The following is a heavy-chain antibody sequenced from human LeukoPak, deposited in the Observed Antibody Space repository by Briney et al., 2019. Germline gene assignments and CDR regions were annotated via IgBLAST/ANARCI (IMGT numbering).Heavy chain of an antibody. CDR2: ISGPGGSW. V-gene: IGHV3-23*01. J-gene: IGHJ4*02. CDR1: GFTFSSYA. D-gene: IGHD5/OR15-5a*01. Sequence: QPGGSLRLSCAASGFTFSSYAMSWVRQAPGKGLEWVSAISGPGGSWDYADSVKGRFTISRDYSKNTLFLQMNSLRAEDTAIYYCAKKVGLVSAPLYYFDVWGQGTLVTVSS. CDR3: AKKVGLVSAPLYYFDV.